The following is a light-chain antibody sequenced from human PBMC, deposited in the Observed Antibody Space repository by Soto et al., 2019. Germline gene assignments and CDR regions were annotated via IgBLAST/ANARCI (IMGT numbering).Light chain of an antibody. CDR3: QQYGSWT. V-gene: IGKV3-20*01. CDR1: QTISSNY. Sequence: EIVLTQSPGTLSVSPGERATLSCRASQTISSNYLAWYQQKPGQAPSLLIYGTSSRDTGIPYRCSGSGSGTDFTITISRLEAEDSAIYYWQQYGSWTFGQGTKVEIK. J-gene: IGKJ1*01. CDR2: GTS.